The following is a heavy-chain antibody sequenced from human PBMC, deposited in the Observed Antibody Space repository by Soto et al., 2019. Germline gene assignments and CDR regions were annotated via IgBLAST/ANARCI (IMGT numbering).Heavy chain of an antibody. D-gene: IGHD3-16*01. Sequence: QVRLEQWGAGLLKPSETLSLTCAIYGASLGGFHWTWLRQAPGKGLEWIGELIHGGSTNYNPSLKGRVSVSLDTSKNQFSLHLMSVTAADTAVYYCARSPLGYDYVRQTWREVGDSFDIWGRGTLVTVSS. V-gene: IGHV4-34*12. CDR3: ARSPLGYDYVRQTWREVGDSFDI. CDR1: GASLGGFH. CDR2: LIHGGST. J-gene: IGHJ3*02.